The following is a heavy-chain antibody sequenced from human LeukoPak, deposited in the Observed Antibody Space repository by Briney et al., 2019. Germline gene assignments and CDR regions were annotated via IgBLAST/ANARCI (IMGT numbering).Heavy chain of an antibody. V-gene: IGHV4-59*01. CDR1: GGSISSYY. Sequence: SETLSLTCTVSGGSISSYYWSWIRQPPGEGLEWIGYIYYSGSTNYNPSLKSRVTISVDTSKNQFSLKLSSVTAADTAVYYCARDGHGWFDPWGQGTLVTVSS. J-gene: IGHJ5*02. CDR2: IYYSGST. CDR3: ARDGHGWFDP. D-gene: IGHD3/OR15-3a*01.